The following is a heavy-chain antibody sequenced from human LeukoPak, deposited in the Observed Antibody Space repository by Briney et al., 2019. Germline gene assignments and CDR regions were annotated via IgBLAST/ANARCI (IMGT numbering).Heavy chain of an antibody. J-gene: IGHJ5*02. CDR2: IGASGGNT. CDR1: GFTFRNYV. Sequence: GGSLRLSCAASGFTFRNYVMSWVRQAPGKGPEWVSAIGASGGNTYYADSVKGRFTIPRGNSKNTLYLQMSSLRVEDTALYYCAKTSDAGFDPWGQGTLVTVSS. CDR3: AKTSDAGFDP. V-gene: IGHV3-23*01.